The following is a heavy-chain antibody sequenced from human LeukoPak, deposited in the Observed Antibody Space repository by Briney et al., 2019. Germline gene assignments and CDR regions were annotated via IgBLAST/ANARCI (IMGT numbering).Heavy chain of an antibody. D-gene: IGHD3-16*02. J-gene: IGHJ4*02. Sequence: PSETLSLTCAVYGGSFSGYYWSWIRQPPGKGLEWIGEINHSGSTNYNPSLKSRVTISVDTSKNQFSLKLSSVTAADTAVYYCARSHYYDYVWGSYRYTTPPLIWGQGTLVTVSS. CDR1: GGSFSGYY. V-gene: IGHV4-34*01. CDR3: ARSHYYDYVWGSYRYTTPPLI. CDR2: INHSGST.